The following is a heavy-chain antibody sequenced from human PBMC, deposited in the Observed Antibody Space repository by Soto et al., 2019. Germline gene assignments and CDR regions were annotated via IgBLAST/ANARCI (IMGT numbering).Heavy chain of an antibody. Sequence: ASVKVSCKASGYTFTSYYMHWVRQAPGQGLEWMGIINPSGGSTSYAQKFQGRVTMTRDTSTSTVYMELSSLRSEDTAVYYCATLSSNGDHIDYWGQGTLVTVSS. CDR2: INPSGGST. CDR1: GYTFTSYY. CDR3: ATLSSNGDHIDY. V-gene: IGHV1-46*03. J-gene: IGHJ4*02. D-gene: IGHD4-17*01.